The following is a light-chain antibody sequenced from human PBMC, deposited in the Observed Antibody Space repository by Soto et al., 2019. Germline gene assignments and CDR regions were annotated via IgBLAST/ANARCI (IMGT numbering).Light chain of an antibody. Sequence: QSALTQPPSASGSPGQSVTISCTGTNNDVGPYNFVSWYQHHPGEAPKLIIYDVTKRPSGVPDRFSGSKSGNTASLTVSGLQAEDEADYYCSSYAGGNNLLFGGGTQLTVL. CDR3: SSYAGGNNLL. J-gene: IGLJ2*01. CDR2: DVT. V-gene: IGLV2-8*01. CDR1: NNDVGPYNF.